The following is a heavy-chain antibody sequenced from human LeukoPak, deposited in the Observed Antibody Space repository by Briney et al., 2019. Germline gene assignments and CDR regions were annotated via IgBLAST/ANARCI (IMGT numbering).Heavy chain of an antibody. CDR3: AREYSTPARIDP. D-gene: IGHD1-26*01. CDR2: MYWRGST. CDR1: SDSMNSSNW. Sequence: ETLSXTCAVSSDSMNSSNWGSWVRQPPGEGLGWIGYMYWRGSTNYNPSVKRRDTISGERYKNNFSLKLSSVTAADTAVYYCAREYSTPARIDPWGQGTLVTVSS. J-gene: IGHJ5*02. V-gene: IGHV4-4*02.